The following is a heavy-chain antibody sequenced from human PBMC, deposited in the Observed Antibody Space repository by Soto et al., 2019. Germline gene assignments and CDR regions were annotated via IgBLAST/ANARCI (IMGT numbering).Heavy chain of an antibody. J-gene: IGHJ4*02. CDR3: ERESMLMGATTLKY. D-gene: IGHD1-26*01. V-gene: IGHV1-18*01. CDR1: GYTFTSYG. CDR2: ISAYNGNT. Sequence: QVQLVQSGAEVKKPGASVKVSCKASGYTFTSYGISWVRQAHGQGLEWMGWISAYNGNTNYAQKRQGRVTMTTDTSTSTAYMALRSLRSDDTAVYYCERESMLMGATTLKYWGQGTLFTDSS.